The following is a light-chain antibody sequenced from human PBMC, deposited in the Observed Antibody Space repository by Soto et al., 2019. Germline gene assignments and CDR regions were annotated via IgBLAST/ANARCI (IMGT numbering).Light chain of an antibody. CDR2: LGS. J-gene: IGKJ4*01. CDR1: QSLQHSNGYNY. V-gene: IGKV2-28*01. CDR3: MQTLQTPLT. Sequence: EIVMTQSPLSLPVTPGEPASISCRSSQSLQHSNGYNYLNWYLQKPGQSPQLLISLGSIRASGVPDRFSGSGSGTDFTLKISRVEAEDVGVYYCMQTLQTPLTFGGGTKVEIK.